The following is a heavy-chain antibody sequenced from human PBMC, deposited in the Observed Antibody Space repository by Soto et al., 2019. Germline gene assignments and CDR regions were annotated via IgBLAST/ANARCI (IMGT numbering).Heavy chain of an antibody. Sequence: QVQLQESGPGLVKPSQTLSLTCTVSGGSISSGDYYWSWIRQPPGKGLEWIGYIYYSGSTYYNPSLKSRPTLPLDTSKNPFSLKLSPVPAADTAVYYCPRNSYRYTFYDYWGQGTLVPVSS. V-gene: IGHV4-30-4*01. CDR1: GGSISSGDYY. CDR2: IYYSGST. D-gene: IGHD5-18*01. CDR3: PRNSYRYTFYDY. J-gene: IGHJ4*02.